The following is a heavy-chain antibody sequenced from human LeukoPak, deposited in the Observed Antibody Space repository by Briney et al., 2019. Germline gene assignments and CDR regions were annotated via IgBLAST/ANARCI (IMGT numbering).Heavy chain of an antibody. CDR2: INPSGGST. D-gene: IGHD3-3*01. CDR1: GYTFTSYH. J-gene: IGHJ6*03. V-gene: IGHV1-46*01. CDR3: ARGTRRDITIFGVVINRYYYYMDV. Sequence: ASVKVSCKASGYTFTSYHMYWVRQAPGQGLEWMGIINPSGGSTSYAQKFQDRVTMTRDMSTSTAYMELSSLRSEDTAVYYCARGTRRDITIFGVVINRYYYYMDVWGKGTTVTVSS.